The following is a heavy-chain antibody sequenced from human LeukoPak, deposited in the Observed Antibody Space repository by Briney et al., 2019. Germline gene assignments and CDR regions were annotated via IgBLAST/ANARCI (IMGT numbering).Heavy chain of an antibody. V-gene: IGHV3-33*01. J-gene: IGHJ4*02. CDR2: IWYDGSNK. CDR3: ARDHDAIEY. Sequence: GGSLRLSCAASGFTFSSYGMHWVRQAPGKGLEWVAIIWYDGSNKYYADSVKGRFTISRDDSKNTLYLQMNSLRAEDTAVYYCARDHDAIEYWGQGTLVTVSS. CDR1: GFTFSSYG. D-gene: IGHD1-1*01.